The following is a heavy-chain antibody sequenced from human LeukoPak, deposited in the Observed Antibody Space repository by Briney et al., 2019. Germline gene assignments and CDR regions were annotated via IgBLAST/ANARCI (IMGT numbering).Heavy chain of an antibody. CDR2: IKQDGSDK. J-gene: IGHJ3*02. CDR3: ARDGITAAGDDAFDI. CDR1: GFTLSRHY. D-gene: IGHD6-13*01. Sequence: GGSLRLSCAASGFTLSRHYMSWVRQAPGKGLEWVANIKQDGSDKFYVDSVRGRFTISRDNGKNSVFLQMNSLRAEDTAVYYCARDGITAAGDDAFDIWGQGTMVTVSS. V-gene: IGHV3-7*01.